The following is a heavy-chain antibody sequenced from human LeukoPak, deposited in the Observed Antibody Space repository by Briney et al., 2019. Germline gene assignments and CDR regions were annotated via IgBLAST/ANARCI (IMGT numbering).Heavy chain of an antibody. CDR2: IYWNDDK. Sequence: SGPTLVNPTQTLTLTCTFSGFSLSTSGVGVGWIRHPPGKALEWHALIYWNDDKRYSPSLKSRLTITKDTSKNQVVLTMTNMDPVDTATYYCAHGGIVGATKDAFDIWGQGTMVTVSS. CDR3: AHGGIVGATKDAFDI. V-gene: IGHV2-5*01. D-gene: IGHD1-26*01. J-gene: IGHJ3*02. CDR1: GFSLSTSGVG.